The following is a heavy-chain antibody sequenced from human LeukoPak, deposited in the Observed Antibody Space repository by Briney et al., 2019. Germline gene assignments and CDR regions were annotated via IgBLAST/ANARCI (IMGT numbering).Heavy chain of an antibody. CDR3: VTHYSDSTRYYFLWDY. V-gene: IGHV3-15*01. J-gene: IGHJ4*02. CDR2: IKSKTDGGTT. CDR1: GFTFSSYG. D-gene: IGHD3-22*01. Sequence: GGSLRLSCAASGFTFSSYGMHWVRQAPGKGLEWVGRIKSKTDGGTTDYAAPVKGRFTISRDDSKNTLYLQMNSLITEDTAVYYCVTHYSDSTRYYFLWDYWGQGTLLTVSS.